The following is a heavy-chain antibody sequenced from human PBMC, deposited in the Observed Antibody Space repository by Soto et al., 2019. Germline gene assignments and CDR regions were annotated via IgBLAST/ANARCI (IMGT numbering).Heavy chain of an antibody. CDR2: IIPIFGTA. Sequence: ASVKVSCKASGGTFSSYAISWVRQAPGQGLEWMGGIIPIFGTANYAQKFQGRVTITADESTSTAYMELSSLRSEDTAVYYCAREGRYSSSSTYYYDSSGYHYPNYFDYWGQGTLVTVS. J-gene: IGHJ4*02. D-gene: IGHD3-22*01. V-gene: IGHV1-69*13. CDR3: AREGRYSSSSTYYYDSSGYHYPNYFDY. CDR1: GGTFSSYA.